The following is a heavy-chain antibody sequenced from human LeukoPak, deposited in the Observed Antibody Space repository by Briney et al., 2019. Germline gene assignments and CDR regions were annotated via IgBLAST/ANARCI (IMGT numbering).Heavy chain of an antibody. V-gene: IGHV6-1*01. CDR2: TYYRTKWYN. D-gene: IGHD6-19*01. J-gene: IGHJ4*02. CDR3: ARDLGTTGWHTFDY. CDR1: GDSVSSKNGA. Sequence: SQTLSLTCAVSGDSVSSKNGAWNWIRQSPSRGLEWLGRTYYRTKWYNDYAESMEGRMTISQDTSKNQYSLHLNSVTPDDTAVYYCARDLGTTGWHTFDYWGQGTLVTVSS.